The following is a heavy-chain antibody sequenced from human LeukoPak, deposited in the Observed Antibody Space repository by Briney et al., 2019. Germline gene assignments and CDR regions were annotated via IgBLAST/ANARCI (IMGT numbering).Heavy chain of an antibody. CDR2: IYTSGST. J-gene: IGHJ2*01. Sequence: PSQTLSLTCTVSGGSLSSGSYYWNWLRQPAGTGLEWVGRIYTSGSTNYNPSLKSRVTISVNTSKNQFSLKLTSVTAADTAVYYCARWGDLYWYFYLWGRGTLVTVSS. CDR3: ARWGDLYWYFYL. V-gene: IGHV4-61*02. D-gene: IGHD2-21*02. CDR1: GGSLSSGSYY.